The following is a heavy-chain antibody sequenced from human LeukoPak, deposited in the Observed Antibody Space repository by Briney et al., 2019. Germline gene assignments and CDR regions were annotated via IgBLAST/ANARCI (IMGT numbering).Heavy chain of an antibody. CDR2: IYYSGST. J-gene: IGHJ4*02. Sequence: SETLSLTCTVSGGSISSYYWSWIRQSPGKGLEWIGYIYYSGSTNYNPSLKSRVTISVDTSKNQFSLKLSSVTAADTAVYYCARHRFGEFDYWGQGTLVTVSS. V-gene: IGHV4-59*08. D-gene: IGHD3-10*01. CDR3: ARHRFGEFDY. CDR1: GGSISSYY.